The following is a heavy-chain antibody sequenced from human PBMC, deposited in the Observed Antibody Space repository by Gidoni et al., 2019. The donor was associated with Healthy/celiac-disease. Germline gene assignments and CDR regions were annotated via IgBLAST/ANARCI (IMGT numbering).Heavy chain of an antibody. J-gene: IGHJ4*02. CDR1: GYSFTRSW. CDR2: IYPGDSDT. Sequence: EVQLVQSGAEVIKPGESLKISCTCAGYSFTRSWIGWVRQMPGKGLEWMGSIYPGDSDTRYRPSFQGQVTISADKSISTAYLQWSSLKASDTAMYYCARRGDSSSWYGGYFDYWGQGTLVTVSS. V-gene: IGHV5-51*01. D-gene: IGHD6-13*01. CDR3: ARRGDSSSWYGGYFDY.